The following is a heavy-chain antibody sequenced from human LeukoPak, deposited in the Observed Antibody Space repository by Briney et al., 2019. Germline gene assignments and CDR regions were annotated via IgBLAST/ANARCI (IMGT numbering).Heavy chain of an antibody. Sequence: ALVKVSCKASGGSFSSYAISWVRQAPGLGLEWMGGIIPIFGTANYAQKFQGRVTITADESTSTAYMELSSLRSEDTAVYYCARGSPLNGDAFDIWGQGTMVTVSS. D-gene: IGHD2-8*01. V-gene: IGHV1-69*13. CDR1: GGSFSSYA. J-gene: IGHJ3*02. CDR2: IIPIFGTA. CDR3: ARGSPLNGDAFDI.